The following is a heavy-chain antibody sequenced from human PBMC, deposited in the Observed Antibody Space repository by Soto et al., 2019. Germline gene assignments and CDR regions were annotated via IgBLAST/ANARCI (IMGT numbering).Heavy chain of an antibody. Sequence: GGSLRLSCEASGFTFSDHYMSWIRQAPGKGLELVSYISHSGTSIMYADSVKGRFIISRDNAKNSLFLQMNSLRADDTAIYYCARTARLADYWGQGTLVTVSS. J-gene: IGHJ4*02. CDR1: GFTFSDHY. CDR3: ARTARLADY. D-gene: IGHD2-21*02. V-gene: IGHV3-11*01. CDR2: ISHSGTSI.